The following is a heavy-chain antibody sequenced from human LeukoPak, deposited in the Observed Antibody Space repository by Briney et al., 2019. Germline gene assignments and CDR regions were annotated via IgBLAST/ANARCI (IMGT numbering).Heavy chain of an antibody. D-gene: IGHD3-22*01. CDR1: GGSLSGYY. Sequence: SETLSLTCAVYGGSLSGYYWSWIRQPPGKGLEWIGEINHSGSTNYNPSLKSRVTISVDTSKNQFSLKLSSVTAADTAVYYCAGGWFTNYFDYWGQGTLVTVSS. J-gene: IGHJ4*02. CDR2: INHSGST. CDR3: AGGWFTNYFDY. V-gene: IGHV4-34*01.